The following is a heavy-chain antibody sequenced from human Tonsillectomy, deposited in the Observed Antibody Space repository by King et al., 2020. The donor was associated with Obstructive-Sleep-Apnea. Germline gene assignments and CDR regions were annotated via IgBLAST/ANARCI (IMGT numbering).Heavy chain of an antibody. CDR1: GFSFSTRD. CDR2: ISWNERDK. Sequence: VQLVESGGGVVQPGTSLRLSCASSGFSFSTRDIHWVRQAPGKGLEWVALISWNERDKYYEHSVKGRFTISRDNSNNTLYLEMNGLRAEDTAAYYCAKGEWSSRSIDYWGQGTLVTVSS. CDR3: AKGEWSSRSIDY. V-gene: IGHV3-30*18. D-gene: IGHD6-13*01. J-gene: IGHJ4*02.